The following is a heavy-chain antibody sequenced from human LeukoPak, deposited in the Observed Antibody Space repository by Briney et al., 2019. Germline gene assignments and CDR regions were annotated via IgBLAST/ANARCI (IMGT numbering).Heavy chain of an antibody. CDR1: GFTFSSYS. CDR2: ISSSSSYI. D-gene: IGHD5-18*01. V-gene: IGHV3-21*01. J-gene: IGHJ3*02. Sequence: GGSLRLSCAASGFTFSSYSMNWVRQAPGEGLEWVSSISSSSSYIYYADSVKGRFTISRDNAKNSLYLQMNSLRAEDTAVYYCARARGQDTAMVAGAFDIWGQGTMVTVSS. CDR3: ARARGQDTAMVAGAFDI.